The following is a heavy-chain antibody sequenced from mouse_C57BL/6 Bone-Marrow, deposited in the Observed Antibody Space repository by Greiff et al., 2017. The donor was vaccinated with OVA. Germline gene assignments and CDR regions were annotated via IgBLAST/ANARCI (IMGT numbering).Heavy chain of an antibody. J-gene: IGHJ4*01. Sequence: EVKLMESGGGLVQSGRSLRLSCATSGFTFSDFYMEWVGQAPGKGLEWIAASRNKANDYTTEYSASVKGRFIVSRDTSQSILYLQMNALRAEDTAIYYCARDAGDGMDYWGQGTSVTVSS. CDR2: SRNKANDYTT. V-gene: IGHV7-1*01. CDR1: GFTFSDFY. CDR3: ARDAGDGMDY.